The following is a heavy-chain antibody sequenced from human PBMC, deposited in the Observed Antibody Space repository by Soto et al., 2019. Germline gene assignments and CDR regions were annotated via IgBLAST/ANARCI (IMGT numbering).Heavy chain of an antibody. CDR3: ARVGATVDYFDY. Sequence: QVQLVQSGAEVKKPGASVKVSCKASGYTFTSYYMHWVRQAPGQGLEWMGIINPSGGSTSYAQKFQGRXXMXRXXSTSTVYMGLSSLRSEDTAVYYCARVGATVDYFDYWGQGTLVTVSS. CDR1: GYTFTSYY. J-gene: IGHJ4*02. V-gene: IGHV1-46*03. CDR2: INPSGGST. D-gene: IGHD1-26*01.